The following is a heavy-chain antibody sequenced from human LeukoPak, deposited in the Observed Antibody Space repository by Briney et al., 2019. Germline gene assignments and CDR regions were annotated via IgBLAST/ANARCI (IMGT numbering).Heavy chain of an antibody. J-gene: IGHJ4*02. V-gene: IGHV3-7*03. Sequence: GGSLRLSCAASGFTFSNYWMSWVRQAPRKGLEWVAIINEDGSTKYYVDSLKGRFVISRDNAKNSLYLQMSGLRADDTAVYYCARDYWRSIEYWGQGALVTVSS. D-gene: IGHD2-2*01. CDR1: GFTFSNYW. CDR2: INEDGSTK. CDR3: ARDYWRSIEY.